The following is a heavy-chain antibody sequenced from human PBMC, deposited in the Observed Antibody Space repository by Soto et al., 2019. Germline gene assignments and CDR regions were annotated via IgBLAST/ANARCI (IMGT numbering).Heavy chain of an antibody. CDR3: ARDFYGSGSYHERFDY. J-gene: IGHJ4*02. V-gene: IGHV3-23*01. D-gene: IGHD3-10*01. Sequence: GGSLRLSCAASGFSFSTYAMTWVRQAPGKGLEWVSAVRGSGGNTYYADSVKGRFTVSRDNSKNTLYLQMNSLRAEDTAVYYCARDFYGSGSYHERFDYWGQGTLVTVSS. CDR1: GFSFSTYA. CDR2: VRGSGGNT.